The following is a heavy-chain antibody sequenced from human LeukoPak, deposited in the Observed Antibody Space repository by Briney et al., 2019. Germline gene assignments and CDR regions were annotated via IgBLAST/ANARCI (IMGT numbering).Heavy chain of an antibody. CDR1: GFNFRNYW. CDR3: ARIRTYYYYYMDV. V-gene: IGHV3-7*01. CDR2: IKQDGSQK. Sequence: GGSLRLSCAASGFNFRNYWMSWVRQAPGKGLEWVANIKQDGSQKYYVDSVKGRFTISRDNAKNSLYLQMTSLRGEDTAEYYCARIRTYYYYYMDVWGKGTTVTVSS. J-gene: IGHJ6*03.